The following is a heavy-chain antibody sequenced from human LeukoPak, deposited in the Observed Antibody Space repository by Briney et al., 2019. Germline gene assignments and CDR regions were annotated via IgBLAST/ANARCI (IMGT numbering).Heavy chain of an antibody. J-gene: IGHJ6*02. CDR1: CGSISSYY. Sequence: PSETLSLTCTVSCGSISSYYWTWVRQPAGKGLEWIGRIYTSGGTNYNPSLKSRVTMSVDTSENRFSLKLTSVTAADTAVYYCARAPSYNSARLDVWGQGATVTVSS. D-gene: IGHD1-1*01. V-gene: IGHV4-4*07. CDR3: ARAPSYNSARLDV. CDR2: IYTSGGT.